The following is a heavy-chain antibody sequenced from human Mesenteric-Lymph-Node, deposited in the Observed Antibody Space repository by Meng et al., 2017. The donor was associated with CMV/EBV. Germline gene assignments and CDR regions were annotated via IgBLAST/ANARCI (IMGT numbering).Heavy chain of an antibody. Sequence: GGSLRLSCAASGFTFSSYAMHWVRQAPGKGLEWVAVISHDGSNKYYADSVKGRFTISRDNSKNTLFLEMNSLRAEDTAAYYCAQDLDTSGHFSFFDFWGQGTLVTVSS. D-gene: IGHD3-22*01. V-gene: IGHV3-30-3*01. CDR3: AQDLDTSGHFSFFDF. CDR2: ISHDGSNK. CDR1: GFTFSSYA. J-gene: IGHJ4*02.